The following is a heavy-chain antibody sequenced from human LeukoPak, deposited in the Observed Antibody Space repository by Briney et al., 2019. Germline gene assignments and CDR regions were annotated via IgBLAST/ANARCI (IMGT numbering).Heavy chain of an antibody. CDR2: INPNSGGT. J-gene: IGHJ4*02. CDR3: ARDQEAFDY. CDR1: GGTFSSYA. V-gene: IGHV1-2*06. Sequence: GASVTVSCKASGGTFSSYAISWVRQAPGQGLEWMGRINPNSGGTNYAQKFQGRVTMTRDTSTSTVHMELSGLRSEDTAVYYCARDQEAFDYWGQGTLVTVSS.